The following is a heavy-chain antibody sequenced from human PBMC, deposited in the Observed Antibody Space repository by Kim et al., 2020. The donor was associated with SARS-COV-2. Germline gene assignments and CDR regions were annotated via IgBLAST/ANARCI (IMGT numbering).Heavy chain of an antibody. V-gene: IGHV1-46*01. CDR2: INPSGGST. J-gene: IGHJ4*02. D-gene: IGHD3-22*01. CDR1: GYTFTSYY. CDR3: ARVTHHYYDSSGYAY. Sequence: ASVKVSCKASGYTFTSYYMHWVRQAPGQGLEWMGIINPSGGSTSYAQKFQGRVTMTRDTSTSTVYMELSRLRSEDTAVYYCARVTHHYYDSSGYAYWGQGTLVTVSS.